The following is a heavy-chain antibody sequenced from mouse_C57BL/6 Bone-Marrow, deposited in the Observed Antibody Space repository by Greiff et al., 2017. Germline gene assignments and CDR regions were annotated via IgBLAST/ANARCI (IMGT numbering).Heavy chain of an antibody. CDR1: GYTFTSYW. D-gene: IGHD2-5*01. V-gene: IGHV1-55*01. Sequence: VQLQQPGAELVKPGASVKMSCKASGYTFTSYWITWVKQRPGQGLEWIGDIYPGSGSTNYNEKFKGKATLTVDTSSSTAYMQLSSLTSEDSAVYYCARPYYSNYWYCDVWGTGTTVTVSS. J-gene: IGHJ1*03. CDR3: ARPYYSNYWYCDV. CDR2: IYPGSGST.